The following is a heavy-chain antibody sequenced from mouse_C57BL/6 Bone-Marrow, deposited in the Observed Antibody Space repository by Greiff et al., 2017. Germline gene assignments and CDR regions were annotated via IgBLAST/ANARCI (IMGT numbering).Heavy chain of an antibody. J-gene: IGHJ4*01. D-gene: IGHD1-1*01. Sequence: QVHVKQSGAELARPGASVKLSCKASGYTFTSYGISWVKQRTGQGLEWIGEIYPRSGNTYYNEKFKGKATLTADKSSSTAYMELRSLTSEDSAVYFCARTYGSYYYAMDYWGQGTSVTVSS. CDR1: GYTFTSYG. V-gene: IGHV1-81*01. CDR3: ARTYGSYYYAMDY. CDR2: IYPRSGNT.